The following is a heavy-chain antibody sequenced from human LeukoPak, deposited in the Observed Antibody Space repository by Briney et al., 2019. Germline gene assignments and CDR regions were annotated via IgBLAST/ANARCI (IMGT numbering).Heavy chain of an antibody. CDR1: GGSISGSSYY. CDR2: GFYSGSA. V-gene: IGHV4-39*01. CDR3: ARLRGAMTPVTSDFDY. J-gene: IGHJ4*02. Sequence: SETLSLTCTVSGGSISGSSYYWAWVRQPPGKGLEWVGSGFYSGSAYSNPSLKSRVTISVDTSRNQFSLNLSSVTAADTAVYYCARLRGAMTPVTSDFDYWGQGTQVTVSS. D-gene: IGHD4-17*01.